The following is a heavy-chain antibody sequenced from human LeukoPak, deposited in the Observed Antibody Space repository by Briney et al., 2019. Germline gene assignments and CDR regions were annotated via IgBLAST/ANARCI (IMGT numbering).Heavy chain of an antibody. V-gene: IGHV3-30-3*01. J-gene: IGHJ4*02. CDR3: ATRGDGYNYPR. CDR2: ISYDGSNK. Sequence: GGSLRLSCAASGFTFSSYAMHWVRQAPGKGLEWVAVISYDGSNKYYADSVKGRFTISRDNSKNTLYLQLNSLRVEDTAVYYCATRGDGYNYPRWGQGTLVTVSS. CDR1: GFTFSSYA. D-gene: IGHD5-24*01.